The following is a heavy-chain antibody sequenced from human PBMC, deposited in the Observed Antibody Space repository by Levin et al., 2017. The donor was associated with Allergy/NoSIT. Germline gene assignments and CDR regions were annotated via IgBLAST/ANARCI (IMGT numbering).Heavy chain of an antibody. CDR2: IVFDGNDQ. CDR3: AKRAYCSGNTCESHDAIDV. V-gene: IGHV3-30*18. D-gene: IGHD2-15*01. Sequence: GGSLRLSCAASGFQFSLYGMHWVRQAPGKGLEWVALIVFDGNDQYYADSVKGRFTISRDNSKNTLYLQMSSLRENDTAIYYCAKRAYCSGNTCESHDAIDVWGQGTLVIVSS. CDR1: GFQFSLYG. J-gene: IGHJ3*01.